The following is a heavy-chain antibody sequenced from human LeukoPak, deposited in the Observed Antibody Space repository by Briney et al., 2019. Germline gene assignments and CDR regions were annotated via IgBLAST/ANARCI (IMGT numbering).Heavy chain of an antibody. CDR2: ISGGST. Sequence: SGGSLRLSCAASGFTVSSNEMSWVRQAPGKGLEWVSSISGGSTYYADSRKGRFTISRDNSKNTLHPQMNSLRAEVTAVYYCKTQLDCSSTSCYSLSGYWGQGTLVTVSS. D-gene: IGHD2-2*01. J-gene: IGHJ4*02. V-gene: IGHV3-38-3*01. CDR1: GFTVSSNE. CDR3: KTQLDCSSTSCYSLSGY.